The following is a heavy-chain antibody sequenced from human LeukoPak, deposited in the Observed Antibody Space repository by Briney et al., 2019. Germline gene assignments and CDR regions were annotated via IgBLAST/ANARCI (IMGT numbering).Heavy chain of an antibody. CDR1: GFTFRNSG. CDR2: ISSSGDTI. Sequence: PGGSLRLSCAASGFTFRNSGMNWVRQAPGKGLECVSYISSSGDTIFYADSAKGRFTISRDNAKNSLYLQMNSLRAEDTAVYYCAKVSRADAAPDDAFDIWGQGTMVTVSS. CDR3: AKVSRADAAPDDAFDI. D-gene: IGHD1-14*01. J-gene: IGHJ3*02. V-gene: IGHV3-48*04.